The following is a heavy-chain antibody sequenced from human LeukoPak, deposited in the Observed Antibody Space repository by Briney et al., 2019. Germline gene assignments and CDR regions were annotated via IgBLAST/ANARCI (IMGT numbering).Heavy chain of an antibody. CDR2: INHSRRT. V-gene: IGHV4-34*01. CDR1: GGSFNEYY. CDR3: ARGTRRGYYYHMDV. Sequence: SETLSLTCGVNGGSFNEYYWSWIRQPPGKGLEWIGEINHSRRTSSNSSLKSRVTISVDTSRNQFSLELSSVTAADTAVYYCARGTRRGYYYHMDVWDKGTTVTVSS. J-gene: IGHJ6*03.